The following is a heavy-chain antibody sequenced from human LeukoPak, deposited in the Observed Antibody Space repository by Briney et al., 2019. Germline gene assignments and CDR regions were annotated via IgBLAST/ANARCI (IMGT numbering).Heavy chain of an antibody. CDR1: GFTFSDYY. D-gene: IGHD5-18*01. V-gene: IGHV3-11*01. Sequence: GGSLRLSSAASGFTFSDYYMNWIRQAPGKGLEWVSYISSSGSTIYYADSVKGRFTISRDNAKNSLYLQMNSLRAEDTAVYYCARQYSYGSRAFDYWGQGTLVTVSS. CDR2: ISSSGSTI. CDR3: ARQYSYGSRAFDY. J-gene: IGHJ4*02.